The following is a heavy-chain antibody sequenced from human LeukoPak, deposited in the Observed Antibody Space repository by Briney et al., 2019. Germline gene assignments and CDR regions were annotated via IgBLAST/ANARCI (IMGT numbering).Heavy chain of an antibody. CDR2: TNSDGSST. CDR3: ARGKAQERGYNHGPSYYSYMDV. CDR1: GFTFSSHW. Sequence: GGSLRLSCAASGFTFSSHWMHWVRQGPGKGLVWVSRTNSDGSSTTYADAVKGRFTISRDNAKNTLYLQMNSLRAEDRAVYYCARGKAQERGYNHGPSYYSYMDVWGKGTTVTVSS. V-gene: IGHV3-74*01. J-gene: IGHJ6*03. D-gene: IGHD5-18*01.